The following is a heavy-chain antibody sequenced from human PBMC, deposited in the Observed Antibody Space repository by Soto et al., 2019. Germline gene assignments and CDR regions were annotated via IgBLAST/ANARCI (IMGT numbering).Heavy chain of an antibody. CDR3: AKDYGGSSGSDVDY. Sequence: GGSLRLSCAASGFIFSSYAMSWVRQAPGKGLEWVSAISGSGGSTYYADSVKGRFTISRDNSKNTLYLQMNSLRAEDTAVYYCAKDYGGSSGSDVDYWGQGTLVTVSS. CDR1: GFIFSSYA. J-gene: IGHJ4*02. V-gene: IGHV3-23*01. CDR2: ISGSGGST. D-gene: IGHD6-19*01.